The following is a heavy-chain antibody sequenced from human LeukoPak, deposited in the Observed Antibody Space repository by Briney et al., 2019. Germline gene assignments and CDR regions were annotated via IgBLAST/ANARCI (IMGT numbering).Heavy chain of an antibody. CDR1: GFTFSSYG. D-gene: IGHD4-11*01. J-gene: IGHJ4*02. CDR2: IRYHGSNK. CDR3: AKDKMTNFSFDY. V-gene: IGHV3-30*02. Sequence: SGGSLRLSCAASGFTFSSYGMHWVRQAPGKGLEWVAFIRYHGSNKYYAGSVKGRFTISRDNSKNTLYLQMGSLRTEDTAVYYCAKDKMTNFSFDYWGQGTLVTVSS.